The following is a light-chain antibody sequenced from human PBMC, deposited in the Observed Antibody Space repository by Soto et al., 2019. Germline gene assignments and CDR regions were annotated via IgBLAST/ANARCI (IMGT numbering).Light chain of an antibody. Sequence: EIVLTQPPGTLSLSPGERATLSCRASQSVSSNYLAWYQQKPGQAPRLLIYGASRRATGIPDRFSGSGSGTDFTLTISRLDPDDFAVYYCQQYGNSPQTFGQGTKVDIK. J-gene: IGKJ1*01. V-gene: IGKV3-20*01. CDR3: QQYGNSPQT. CDR1: QSVSSNY. CDR2: GAS.